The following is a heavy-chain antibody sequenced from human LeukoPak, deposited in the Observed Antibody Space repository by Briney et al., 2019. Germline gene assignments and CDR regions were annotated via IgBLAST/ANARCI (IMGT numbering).Heavy chain of an antibody. CDR2: ITPMFRTA. D-gene: IGHD1-26*01. V-gene: IGHV1-69*05. Sequence: ASVNVSCKASGGTFSSYAISWVRQAPGQGLEWMGGITPMFRTAKYAQKFQGRVTMTTDTSTSTAYMELRSLRSDDTAVYYCARCGAAYYYYGMDVWGQGTTVTVSS. CDR3: ARCGAAYYYYGMDV. CDR1: GGTFSSYA. J-gene: IGHJ6*02.